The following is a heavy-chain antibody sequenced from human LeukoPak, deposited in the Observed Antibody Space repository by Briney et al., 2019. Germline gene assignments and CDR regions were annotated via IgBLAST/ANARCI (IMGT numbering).Heavy chain of an antibody. V-gene: IGHV3-64*01. CDR2: ISSNGGST. D-gene: IGHD2-2*01. CDR3: ARVVRYYYYYYMDV. Sequence: GGSLRLSCAASGFTFSSYAMHWVRQAPGKGLEYVSAISSNGGSTYYANSVKGRFTISRDNSKNTLYLQMGSLRAEDMAVYYCARVVRYYYYYYMDVWGKGTTVTISS. J-gene: IGHJ6*03. CDR1: GFTFSSYA.